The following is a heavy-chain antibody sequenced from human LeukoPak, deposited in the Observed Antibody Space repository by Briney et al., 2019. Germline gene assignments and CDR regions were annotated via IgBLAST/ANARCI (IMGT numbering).Heavy chain of an antibody. V-gene: IGHV4-39*01. CDR3: ASRGYTYGPLD. D-gene: IGHD5-18*01. CDR2: IYYSGST. J-gene: IGHJ4*02. Sequence: PSETLSLTCTVSGGSISSSNYYWGWIRQPPGKGLEWIGSIYYSGSTYYNASLKSRVTISVDTSKKQFPLTLTSVTAADTAVYYCASRGYTYGPLDWGQGTLVSVSS. CDR1: GGSISSSNYY.